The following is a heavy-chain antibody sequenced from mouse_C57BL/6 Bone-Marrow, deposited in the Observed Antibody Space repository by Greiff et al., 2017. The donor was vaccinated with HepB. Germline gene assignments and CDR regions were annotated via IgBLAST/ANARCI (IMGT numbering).Heavy chain of an antibody. CDR1: GFTFSSYA. CDR3: ARGGYYGSSCYFDY. CDR2: ISDGGSYT. V-gene: IGHV5-4*03. J-gene: IGHJ2*01. D-gene: IGHD1-1*01. Sequence: EVKLQESGGGLVKPGGSLKLSCAASGFTFSSYAMSWVRQTPEKRLEWVATISDGGSYTYYPDNVKGRFTISRDNAKNNLYLQMSHLKSEDTAMYYCARGGYYGSSCYFDYWGQGTTLTVSS.